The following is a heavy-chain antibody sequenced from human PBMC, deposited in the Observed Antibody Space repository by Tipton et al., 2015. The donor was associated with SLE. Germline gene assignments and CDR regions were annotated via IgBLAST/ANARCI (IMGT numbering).Heavy chain of an antibody. D-gene: IGHD4-17*01. V-gene: IGHV4-39*07. CDR1: GGSISSGSFY. CDR2: VYYSGST. J-gene: IGHJ5*02. Sequence: TLSLTCTVSGGSISSGSFYWGWIRQPPGKGLEWIGSVYYSGSTYYNPSLKSRVTISVDTSKNQFSLKLSSVTAADTAVYYCARRGTTLTTRWFDPWGQGPLVTVSS. CDR3: ARRGTTLTTRWFDP.